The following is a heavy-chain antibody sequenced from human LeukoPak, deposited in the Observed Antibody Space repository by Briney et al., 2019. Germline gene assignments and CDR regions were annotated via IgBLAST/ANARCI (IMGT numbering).Heavy chain of an antibody. CDR3: AREITAAGNYFDY. CDR2: ISSSSSYI. V-gene: IGHV3-21*01. J-gene: IGHJ4*02. Sequence: GGSLRLSCAAPGFSFSTHSMNWVRQAPGKGLEWVSSISSSSSYIYYADSVKGRFAISRDNAQNSLYLQMNSLRAEDTALYYCAREITAAGNYFDYWGQGTLVTVSS. D-gene: IGHD6-13*01. CDR1: GFSFSTHS.